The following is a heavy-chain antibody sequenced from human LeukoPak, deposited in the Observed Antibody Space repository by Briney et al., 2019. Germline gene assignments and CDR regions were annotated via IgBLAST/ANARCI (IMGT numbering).Heavy chain of an antibody. Sequence: PGRSPRLSCVASGFTFSRYAMHWVRLAPGKGLEWVAVISYDGSNKYYADSVKGRFTISRDNSKNTLYLQMNSLGAEDTAVYYCAKDGRYSSGWYVPEYFQHWGQGTLVTVSS. CDR1: GFTFSRYA. V-gene: IGHV3-30-3*01. CDR3: AKDGRYSSGWYVPEYFQH. CDR2: ISYDGSNK. J-gene: IGHJ1*01. D-gene: IGHD6-19*01.